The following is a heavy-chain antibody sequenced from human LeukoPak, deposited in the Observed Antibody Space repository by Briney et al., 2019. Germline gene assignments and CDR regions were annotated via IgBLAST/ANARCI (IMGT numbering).Heavy chain of an antibody. D-gene: IGHD6-6*01. CDR2: IWDDGSNK. Sequence: GRSLRLSCAASGFTFSSYGMHWVRQAPGKGLEWVAVIWDDGSNKYYADSVKGRFTISRDNSKNTLYLQMNSLRAEDTAVYYCAKDGAEYSSSYGFDYWGQGTLVTVSS. V-gene: IGHV3-33*06. CDR3: AKDGAEYSSSYGFDY. CDR1: GFTFSSYG. J-gene: IGHJ4*02.